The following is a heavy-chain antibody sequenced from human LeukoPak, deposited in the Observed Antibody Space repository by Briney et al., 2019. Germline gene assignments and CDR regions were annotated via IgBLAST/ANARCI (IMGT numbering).Heavy chain of an antibody. CDR1: GGSISSSSYY. D-gene: IGHD3-16*01. Sequence: SETLSLTCTVSGGSISSSSYYWGWLRQPPGKGLEWIGSIYYSGSTYYNPSLTSRVTISVDTSKNQFSLKLSSVTAADTAVYYCARLDYGTLYPWGQGTLVTVSS. J-gene: IGHJ5*02. CDR3: ARLDYGTLYP. V-gene: IGHV4-39*01. CDR2: IYYSGST.